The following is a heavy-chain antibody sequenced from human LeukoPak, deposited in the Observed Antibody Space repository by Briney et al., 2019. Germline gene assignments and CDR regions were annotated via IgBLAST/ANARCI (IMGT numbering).Heavy chain of an antibody. Sequence: SETLSLTCTVSGGSISSNYWSWIRQPAGKGLEWIGRIYTSGSTNYSPSLKSRVTLSVDTSRNKFPLRLSSVTAADTAVYYCAKGGKGFPLGLRFDSWGQGTLVSVSS. V-gene: IGHV4-4*07. CDR2: IYTSGST. J-gene: IGHJ4*02. D-gene: IGHD2-21*01. CDR3: AKGGKGFPLGLRFDS. CDR1: GGSISSNY.